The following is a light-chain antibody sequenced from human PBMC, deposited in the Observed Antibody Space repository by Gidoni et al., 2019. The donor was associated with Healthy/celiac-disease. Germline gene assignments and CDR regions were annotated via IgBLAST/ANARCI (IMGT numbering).Light chain of an antibody. Sequence: QSALTQPASVSGSPGHSITISCTGTSSDVGGYNYVSWYQQHPGKAPKLMIYEVSNRPSGVSNRFSGSKSGNTASLTISGLQAEDEADYYCSSYTSSSTPGFGGGTKLTVL. J-gene: IGLJ2*01. CDR1: SSDVGGYNY. V-gene: IGLV2-14*01. CDR3: SSYTSSSTPG. CDR2: EVS.